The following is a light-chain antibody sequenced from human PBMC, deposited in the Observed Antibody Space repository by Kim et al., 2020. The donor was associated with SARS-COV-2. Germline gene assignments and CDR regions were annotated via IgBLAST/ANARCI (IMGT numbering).Light chain of an antibody. J-gene: IGLJ1*01. CDR1: SVGEKE. Sequence: RAQTGYIAGVGYSVGEKEFSWSQPSPGQSPVVVIYQGNQRPSGIPERFSGSNTGNTATLTISGTQAMDEADYYCQAWDSSTHNYVFGAGTKVTVL. CDR3: QAWDSSTHNYV. CDR2: QGN. V-gene: IGLV3-1*01.